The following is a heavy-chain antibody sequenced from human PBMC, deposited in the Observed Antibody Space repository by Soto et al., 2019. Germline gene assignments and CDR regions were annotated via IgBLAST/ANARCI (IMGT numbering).Heavy chain of an antibody. CDR2: FYWNDDK. J-gene: IGHJ5*02. CDR3: AHANFASDTASYAS. D-gene: IGHD3-10*01. CDR1: GFSLVTSGVG. Sequence: FGPTLVNPTQTLTLTCAFSGFSLVTSGVGLAWIRQPPGKALEWLALFYWNDDKRYSPSMKRSLTTSKATNKHYAVMTSTNMVPVATAKYYSAHANFASDTASYASWGQGALVTVSS. V-gene: IGHV2-5*01.